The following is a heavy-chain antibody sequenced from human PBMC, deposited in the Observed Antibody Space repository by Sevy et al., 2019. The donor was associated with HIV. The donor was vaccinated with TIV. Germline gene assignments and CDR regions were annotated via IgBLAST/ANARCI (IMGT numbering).Heavy chain of an antibody. J-gene: IGHJ4*02. Sequence: GGSLRLSCAASGFTFSNVWMSWVRQAPGKGLEWVGHIKSETEGGTTDYGAPVKGRFSISRDDSKTTLSLQMNSLKTEDTAVYYCTTGGSILQNWRQGVLVTVSS. CDR3: TTGGSILQN. CDR2: IKSETEGGTT. D-gene: IGHD2-21*01. V-gene: IGHV3-15*01. CDR1: GFTFSNVW.